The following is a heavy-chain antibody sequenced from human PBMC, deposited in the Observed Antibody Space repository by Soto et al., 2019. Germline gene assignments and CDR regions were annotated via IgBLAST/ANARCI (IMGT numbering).Heavy chain of an antibody. CDR2: IYWNDDK. V-gene: IGHV2-5*01. CDR1: GFSLTTDGMA. J-gene: IGHJ5*02. Sequence: QVTLKESGPTLVKPTQTLTLTCTFSGFSLTTDGMAVGWIRQPPGKALEWLALIYWNDDKRYSPSLRNRLTITRDTSKNPVVLTMINMDPVDTATYYCAHRPGYYDSSAPYRWGQGTLVTVSS. CDR3: AHRPGYYDSSAPYR. D-gene: IGHD3-22*01.